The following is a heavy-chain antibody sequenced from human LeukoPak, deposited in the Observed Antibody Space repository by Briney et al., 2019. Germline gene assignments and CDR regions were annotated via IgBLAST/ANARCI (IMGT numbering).Heavy chain of an antibody. V-gene: IGHV3-74*01. CDR1: GFTFTTYW. Sequence: GGSLRLSCAASGFTFTTYWMHWVRQAPGKGLVWVSHINSDGSITSYADSVKGRFTISRDNAKNTLYLQMNSLRAEDTAVYYCARDAVDTANAVWGQGITVTVSS. D-gene: IGHD5-18*01. CDR2: INSDGSIT. J-gene: IGHJ6*02. CDR3: ARDAVDTANAV.